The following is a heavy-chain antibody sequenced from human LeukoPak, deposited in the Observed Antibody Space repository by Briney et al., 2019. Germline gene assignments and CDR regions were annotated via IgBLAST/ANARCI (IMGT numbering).Heavy chain of an antibody. Sequence: SETLSLTCTVSGGSSSSYYWSWIRQPPGKGLEWIGYIYYSGSTNYNPSLKSRVTISVDTSKNQFSLKLSSVTAADTAVYYCARAPSDYGSGFDYWGQGTLVTVSS. CDR3: ARAPSDYGSGFDY. CDR2: IYYSGST. CDR1: GGSSSSYY. D-gene: IGHD3-10*01. J-gene: IGHJ4*02. V-gene: IGHV4-59*01.